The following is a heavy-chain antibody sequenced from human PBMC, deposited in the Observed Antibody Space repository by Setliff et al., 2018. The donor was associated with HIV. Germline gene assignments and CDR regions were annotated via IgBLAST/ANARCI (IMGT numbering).Heavy chain of an antibody. CDR3: ASSRPPDDSSGYLDH. CDR1: GFTFSNSW. CDR2: IKKDGSDK. V-gene: IGHV3-7*03. Sequence: GESLKISCAASGFTFSNSWMTWVRQAPGKGLEWVANIKKDGSDKFYVDSVKGRFAISRDNAKNSLNLEMNSLRAEDTAIYYCASSRPPDDSSGYLDHWGQGTLVTVPQ. D-gene: IGHD3-22*01. J-gene: IGHJ4*01.